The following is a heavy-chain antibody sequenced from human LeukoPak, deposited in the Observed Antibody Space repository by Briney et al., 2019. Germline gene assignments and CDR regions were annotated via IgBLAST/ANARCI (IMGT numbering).Heavy chain of an antibody. D-gene: IGHD3-22*01. CDR1: GGSISSSDYY. CDR3: ARDRDYDSSGYDLTGGPLTLEF. Sequence: KPSETLSLTCTVSGGSISSSDYYWGWIRQPPGKGLEWIGSIYYSGSTYYNPSLKSRVTISVDTSKSQFSLNLGSATAADTAVYYCARDRDYDSSGYDLTGGPLTLEFWGQGTLVTVSS. V-gene: IGHV4-39*02. CDR2: IYYSGST. J-gene: IGHJ4*02.